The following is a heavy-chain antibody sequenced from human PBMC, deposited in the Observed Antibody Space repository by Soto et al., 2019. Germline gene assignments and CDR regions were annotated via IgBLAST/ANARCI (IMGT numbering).Heavy chain of an antibody. J-gene: IGHJ4*02. CDR1: GYTFTSYA. D-gene: IGHD5-18*01. CDR2: INPYNGNT. CDR3: ARETAMALPDA. Sequence: QVQLVQSGTEVKKPGASVKVSCKASGYTFTSYAISCVRQAPGQGLEWMGWINPYNGNTNYEQKLQGRVTMTTDTSTSTAYMELRSLRSDGTAVYYCARETAMALPDAWGQGTLVTVSS. V-gene: IGHV1-18*01.